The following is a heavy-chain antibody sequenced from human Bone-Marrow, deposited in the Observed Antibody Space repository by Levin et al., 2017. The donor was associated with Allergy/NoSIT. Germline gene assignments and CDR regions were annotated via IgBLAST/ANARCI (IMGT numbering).Heavy chain of an antibody. J-gene: IGHJ4*02. Sequence: SETLSLTCTVSGASISRDGYYWSWIRQNQGKGLEWIGYIYNSGSTYFSGSTFYNPTLNSRVTMSLDTSKTQFSLKLRSVTAADTAVEYCARDARTTMVRGVMHHVEHWGRGTLVIVSS. CDR3: ARDARTTMVRGVMHHVEH. CDR2: IYNSGSTYFSGST. V-gene: IGHV4-31*03. D-gene: IGHD3-10*01. CDR1: GASISRDGYY.